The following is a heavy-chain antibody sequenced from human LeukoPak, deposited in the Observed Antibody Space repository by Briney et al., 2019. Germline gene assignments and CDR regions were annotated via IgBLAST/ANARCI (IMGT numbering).Heavy chain of an antibody. D-gene: IGHD1-26*01. J-gene: IGHJ4*02. CDR1: GYTFTGYY. V-gene: IGHV1-2*02. Sequence: ASVKVSCKASGYTFTGYYMHWVRQAPGQGLEWMGWINPNSGGTNYAQKFQGRVTMTRDTSISTAYMELRSLTTDDTAVYYCARDQPRRGPGNHDYWGQGTLVTVSS. CDR2: INPNSGGT. CDR3: ARDQPRRGPGNHDY.